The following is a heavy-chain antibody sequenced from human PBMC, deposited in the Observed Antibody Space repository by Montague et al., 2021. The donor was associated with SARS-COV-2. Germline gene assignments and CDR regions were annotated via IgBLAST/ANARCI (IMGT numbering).Heavy chain of an antibody. CDR2: IFYSGST. CDR1: GGSISSSSYY. J-gene: IGHJ4*02. V-gene: IGHV4-39*01. Sequence: SETLSLTCTVSGGSISSSSYYWGWIRQPPGKGLEWIGSIFYSGSTYYNPSLKSRVTISVDTSKNQFSLKLSSVTAADTAVYYCAVLVRAQVYYFDYWGQGTLVTVSS. CDR3: AVLVRAQVYYFDY. D-gene: IGHD3-10*01.